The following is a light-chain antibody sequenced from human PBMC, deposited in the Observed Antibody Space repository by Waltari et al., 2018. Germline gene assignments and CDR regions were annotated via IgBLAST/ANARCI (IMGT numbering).Light chain of an antibody. CDR3: QKYVSLPAT. CDR2: DTS. V-gene: IGKV3-20*01. J-gene: IGKJ1*01. CDR1: SSVCKY. Sequence: SCKASSSVCKYLAWYQQKPGQAPRLLIYDTSTRATGIPDRFSGSGSGTDFSLTISRLEPEDFAVYYCQKYVSLPATFGQGTKVQIK.